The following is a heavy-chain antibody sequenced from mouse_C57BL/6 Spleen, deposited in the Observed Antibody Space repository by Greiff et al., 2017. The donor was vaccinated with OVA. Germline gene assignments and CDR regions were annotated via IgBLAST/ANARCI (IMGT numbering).Heavy chain of an antibody. Sequence: QVQLKQPGAELVMPGASVKLSCKASGYTFTSYWMHWVKQRPGQGLEWIGEIDPSDSYTNYNQKFKGKSTLTVDKSSSTAYMQLSSLTSEDSAVYYCARHGSSSWFAYWGQGTLVTVSA. CDR1: GYTFTSYW. V-gene: IGHV1-69*01. CDR3: ARHGSSSWFAY. J-gene: IGHJ3*01. D-gene: IGHD1-1*01. CDR2: IDPSDSYT.